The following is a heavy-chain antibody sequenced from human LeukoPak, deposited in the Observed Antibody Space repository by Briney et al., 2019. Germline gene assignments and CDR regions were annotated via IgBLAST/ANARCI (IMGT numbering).Heavy chain of an antibody. CDR1: GFTFSSYA. CDR3: ARRGEKWCMLCTFDY. CDR2: ISGSGGST. Sequence: GGSLRLSCAASGFTFSSYAMSWVRQAPGKGLEWVSAISGSGGSTYYADSVKGRFTISRDNSKNTLYLQMNSLRAEDTAVYYCARRGEKWCMLCTFDYWGQGTLVTVSS. D-gene: IGHD2-8*01. J-gene: IGHJ4*02. V-gene: IGHV3-23*01.